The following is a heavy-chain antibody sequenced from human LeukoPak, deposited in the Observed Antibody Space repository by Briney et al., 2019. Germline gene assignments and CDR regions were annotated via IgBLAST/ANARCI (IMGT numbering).Heavy chain of an antibody. CDR2: MSYDGNSK. J-gene: IGHJ4*02. CDR3: AKDADYGDYAAGY. D-gene: IGHD4-17*01. Sequence: GGSVRLSCAASGFTFSSYGMHWVRQAPGKGLEWLAFMSYDGNSKSYADSVMGRFTISRDNSKNTLYLQMNSLRAEDTAVYYCAKDADYGDYAAGYWGQGTLVTVSS. V-gene: IGHV3-30*18. CDR1: GFTFSSYG.